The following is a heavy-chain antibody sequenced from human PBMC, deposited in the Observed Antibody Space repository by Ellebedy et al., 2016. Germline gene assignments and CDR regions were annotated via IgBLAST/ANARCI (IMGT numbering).Heavy chain of an antibody. V-gene: IGHV3-30*18. CDR3: AKDIGYCSSTSCPPHMSYYYYYGMDV. D-gene: IGHD2-2*01. CDR1: GFTFSSYG. CDR2: ISYDGSNK. J-gene: IGHJ6*02. Sequence: GGSLRLSXAASGFTFSSYGMHWVRQAPGKGLEWVAVISYDGSNKYYADSVKGRFTISRDNSKNTLYLQMNSLRAEDTAVYYCAKDIGYCSSTSCPPHMSYYYYYGMDVWGLGTTVTVSS.